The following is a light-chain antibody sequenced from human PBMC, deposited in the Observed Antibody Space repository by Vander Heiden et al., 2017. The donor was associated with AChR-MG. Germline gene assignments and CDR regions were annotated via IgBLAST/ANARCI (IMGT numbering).Light chain of an antibody. Sequence: DIQMTQSPSSLSASVGDRVTITCRASQSFGAYLNWYQQKPGKAPELLIYAASTLQSGVPSRFSGSGSGTVFTLTISSLQPEDFATYYCRQRDITPWTFGQGTKVEIK. V-gene: IGKV1-39*01. CDR2: AAS. CDR1: QSFGAY. CDR3: RQRDITPWT. J-gene: IGKJ1*01.